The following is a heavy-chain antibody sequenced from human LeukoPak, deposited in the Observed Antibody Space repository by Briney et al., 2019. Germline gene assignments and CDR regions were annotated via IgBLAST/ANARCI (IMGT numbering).Heavy chain of an antibody. Sequence: SETLSLTCAVYGGSFSGYYWSWIRQPPGKGLEWIGEINHSGSTNYNPSLKSRVTISVDTSKNQFSLKLSSVTAADTAVYYCARGAPAVATIDYWGQGTLVTVSS. CDR1: GGSFSGYY. V-gene: IGHV4-34*01. CDR2: INHSGST. J-gene: IGHJ4*02. D-gene: IGHD5-12*01. CDR3: ARGAPAVATIDY.